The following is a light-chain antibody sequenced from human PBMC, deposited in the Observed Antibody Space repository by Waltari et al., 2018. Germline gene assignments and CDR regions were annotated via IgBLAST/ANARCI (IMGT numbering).Light chain of an antibody. V-gene: IGKV3-20*01. Sequence: CRSRQSVSRALGWYQQKPGQAPRLLIYGVSNRATGIPDRFSGSGSGTDFSLTNSRLEPEDFAVYYCQNYERLPATFGQGTRVEIK. CDR1: QSVSRA. CDR2: GVS. CDR3: QNYERLPAT. J-gene: IGKJ1*01.